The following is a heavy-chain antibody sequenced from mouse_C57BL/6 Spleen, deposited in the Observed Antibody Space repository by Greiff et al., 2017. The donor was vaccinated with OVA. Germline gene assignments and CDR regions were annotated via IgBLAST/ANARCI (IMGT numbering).Heavy chain of an antibody. V-gene: IGHV8-12*01. D-gene: IGHD1-1*01. CDR1: GFSLSTSGMG. CDR2: IYWDDDK. J-gene: IGHJ1*03. CDR3: ARRARSYYYGSSYGYFDV. Sequence: QVTLKESGPGILQSSQTLSLTCSFSGFSLSTSGMGVSWIRQPSGKGLEWLAHIYWDDDKRYNPSLKSRLTISKDTSRNQVFLKITSVDTADTATYYCARRARSYYYGSSYGYFDVWGTGTTVTVSS.